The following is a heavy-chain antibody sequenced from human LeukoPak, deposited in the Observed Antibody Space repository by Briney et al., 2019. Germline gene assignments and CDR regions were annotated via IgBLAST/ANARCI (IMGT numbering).Heavy chain of an antibody. V-gene: IGHV1-69*01. CDR1: GGTFSSYA. D-gene: IGHD6-6*01. J-gene: IGHJ4*02. Sequence: GASVKVSCKASGGTFSSYAISWVRQAPGQGLEWMGGIIPIFGTANYAQKFQGRVTITADESTSTAYMELSSLRSEDTAVYYCASSYSSSVAVLDYWGQGTLVTVSS. CDR3: ASSYSSSVAVLDY. CDR2: IIPIFGTA.